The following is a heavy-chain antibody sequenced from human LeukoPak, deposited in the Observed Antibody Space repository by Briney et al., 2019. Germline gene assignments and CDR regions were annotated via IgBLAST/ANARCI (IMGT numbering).Heavy chain of an antibody. CDR2: IYYSGST. Sequence: PSETLSLTCTVSGGSINSYYWSWIRQPPGKGLEWIGYIYYSGSTNYNPSLKSRVTISVDTSKNQFSLKLSSVTAADTAVYYCARQKPGIAAAGRGWFDPWGQGTLVTVSS. CDR3: ARQKPGIAAAGRGWFDP. V-gene: IGHV4-59*01. D-gene: IGHD6-13*01. CDR1: GGSINSYY. J-gene: IGHJ5*02.